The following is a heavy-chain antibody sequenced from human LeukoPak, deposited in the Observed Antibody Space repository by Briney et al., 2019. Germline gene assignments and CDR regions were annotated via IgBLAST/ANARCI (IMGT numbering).Heavy chain of an antibody. Sequence: SETLSLTCAVSGYSISSGYYWGWIRQPPGKGLEWIGSIYHSGSTYYNPSLKSRVTISVDTSKNQFAPKLSSVTAADTAVYYCARFDPSVVPAAMVDYWGQGTLVTVSS. CDR2: IYHSGST. CDR1: GYSISSGYY. V-gene: IGHV4-38-2*01. CDR3: ARFDPSVVPAAMVDY. J-gene: IGHJ4*02. D-gene: IGHD2-2*01.